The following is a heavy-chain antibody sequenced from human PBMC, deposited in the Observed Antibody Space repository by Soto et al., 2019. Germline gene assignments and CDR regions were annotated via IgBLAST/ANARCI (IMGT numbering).Heavy chain of an antibody. V-gene: IGHV1-8*01. CDR3: ARGASP. J-gene: IGHJ5*02. CDR1: GYTFTSSD. CDR2: MNPNSGNT. Sequence: QVQLVQSGAEVKKPGASVKVSCKASGYTFTSSDINWVRQATGQGLEWMGWMNPNSGNTGYAQKFQGRITLTRSTSITSAYLELSSLSSDDSAVYYCARGASPWGQGTLVTVSS.